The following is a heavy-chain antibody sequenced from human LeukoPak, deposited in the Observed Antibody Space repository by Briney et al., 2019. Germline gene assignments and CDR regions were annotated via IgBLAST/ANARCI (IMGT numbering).Heavy chain of an antibody. V-gene: IGHV1-69*04. Sequence: SVKVSCKASGGTFSSYAISWVRQAPGQGLEWMGRIIPILGIANYAQKFQGRVTITADKSTSTAYMELNSLRSEDTAVYYCARPPYPYYYDSSDEWAFDIWGQGTMVTVSS. CDR3: ARPPYPYYYDSSDEWAFDI. CDR1: GGTFSSYA. J-gene: IGHJ3*02. D-gene: IGHD3-22*01. CDR2: IIPILGIA.